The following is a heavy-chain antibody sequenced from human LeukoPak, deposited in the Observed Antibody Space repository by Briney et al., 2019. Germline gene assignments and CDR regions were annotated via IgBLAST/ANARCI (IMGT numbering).Heavy chain of an antibody. J-gene: IGHJ5*02. D-gene: IGHD6-19*01. Sequence: ASETLSLTCTVSGGSISSYYWSWVRQPAGKGLEWIGRIYTSGSTYYNPSLKSRVTMSVDTSKNQFSLKLSSVTAADTAVYYCARSSGWYWFDPWGQGTLVTVSS. CDR2: IYTSGST. CDR1: GGSISSYY. CDR3: ARSSGWYWFDP. V-gene: IGHV4-4*07.